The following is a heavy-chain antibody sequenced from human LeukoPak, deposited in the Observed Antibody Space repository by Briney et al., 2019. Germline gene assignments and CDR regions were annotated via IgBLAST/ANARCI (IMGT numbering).Heavy chain of an antibody. CDR2: IANDGKTT. Sequence: PGGSLRLSCAASGFTFSSFGMHWVRQAPGKGLEWVAVIANDGKTTYYADSVKGRFTISRDNAKNSLYLQVNSLRAEDTAVYYCVRDHHRRLYDSQARDTFDIWGQGTMVTVSS. CDR3: VRDHHRRLYDSQARDTFDI. D-gene: IGHD3-22*01. CDR1: GFTFSSFG. J-gene: IGHJ3*02. V-gene: IGHV3-30*03.